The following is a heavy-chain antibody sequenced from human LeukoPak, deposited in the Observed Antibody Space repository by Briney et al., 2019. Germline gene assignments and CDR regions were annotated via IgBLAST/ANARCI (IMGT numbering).Heavy chain of an antibody. V-gene: IGHV1-69*01. Sequence: GAPVKVSCKASGGTFSSYAISWVRQAPGQGLEWMGGIIPIFGTANYAQKFQGRVTITADESTSTAYMELSSLRSEDTAVYYCARGVAPNSWFDPWGQGTLVTVSS. CDR3: ARGVAPNSWFDP. J-gene: IGHJ5*02. D-gene: IGHD2-15*01. CDR2: IIPIFGTA. CDR1: GGTFSSYA.